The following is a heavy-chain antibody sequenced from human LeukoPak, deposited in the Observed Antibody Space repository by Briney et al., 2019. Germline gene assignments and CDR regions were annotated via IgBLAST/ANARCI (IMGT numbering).Heavy chain of an antibody. CDR3: ARTPRLGIVDH. D-gene: IGHD7-27*01. Sequence: PGGSLRLSCAASGFTFSSYAMHWVRQAPGKGLEWVAVISFDGSDKYFADSVKGRFTISRDNSKNTLYLQMNSLRAEDTAVCYCARTPRLGIVDHWGQGTLVTVSS. J-gene: IGHJ5*02. CDR1: GFTFSSYA. V-gene: IGHV3-30*04. CDR2: ISFDGSDK.